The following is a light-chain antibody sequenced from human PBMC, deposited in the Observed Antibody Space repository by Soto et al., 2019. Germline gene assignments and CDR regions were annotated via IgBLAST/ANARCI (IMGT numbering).Light chain of an antibody. CDR3: QSYDSRPHVI. J-gene: IGLJ2*01. CDR2: DTT. Sequence: QPVLTQPPSVSGAPGQRVTISCTGSSSDIGADYSVHWYQQSPGAAPRLLIYDTTNRPSGVPDRFSGSNSGTSASLTITGLQAEDEADYFCQSYDSRPHVIFGGGTKLTVL. V-gene: IGLV1-40*01. CDR1: SSDIGADYS.